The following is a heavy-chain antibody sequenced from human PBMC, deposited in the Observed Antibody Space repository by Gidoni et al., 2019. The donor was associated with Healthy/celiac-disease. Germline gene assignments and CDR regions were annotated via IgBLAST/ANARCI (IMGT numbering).Heavy chain of an antibody. V-gene: IGHV3-21*01. Sequence: EVQLVASGGGLVKPGGSLSPSCAASGFTLRSYSMNWVRQAPGKGLEWVSSIGSSSSYIYYADSVKGRFTISRDNAKNSLYLQMNSLRAEDTAVYYCARDEYSSSSGPEYFQHWGQGTLVTVSS. CDR2: IGSSSSYI. CDR1: GFTLRSYS. CDR3: ARDEYSSSSGPEYFQH. J-gene: IGHJ1*01. D-gene: IGHD6-6*01.